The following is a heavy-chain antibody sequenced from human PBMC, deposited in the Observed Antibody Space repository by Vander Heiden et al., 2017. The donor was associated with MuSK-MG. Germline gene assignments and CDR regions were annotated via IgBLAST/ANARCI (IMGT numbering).Heavy chain of an antibody. D-gene: IGHD3-10*01. CDR2: ISWNSNSI. CDR3: ARARIVRDDWRSGRGYYFDY. CDR1: GFTFDDSA. Sequence: GFTFDDSAMHWVRQAPGKGLEWVSSISWNSNSIGYAASVKGRFTISRDNARNSLFLQMNSLRAEDTAVYYCARARIVRDDWRSGRGYYFDYWGQGALVTVSS. J-gene: IGHJ4*02. V-gene: IGHV3-9*01.